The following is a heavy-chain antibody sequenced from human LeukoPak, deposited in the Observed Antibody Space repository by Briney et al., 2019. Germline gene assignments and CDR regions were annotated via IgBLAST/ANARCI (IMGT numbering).Heavy chain of an antibody. D-gene: IGHD3-22*01. Sequence: ASVKVSCKASGATFSSYAISWVRQAPGQGLEWMGWISAYNGNTNYAQKLQGRVTMTTDTSTSTAYMELRSLRSDDTAVYYCAREVRGLTVVIDYWGQGTLVTVSS. CDR3: AREVRGLTVVIDY. CDR1: GATFSSYA. CDR2: ISAYNGNT. V-gene: IGHV1-18*01. J-gene: IGHJ4*02.